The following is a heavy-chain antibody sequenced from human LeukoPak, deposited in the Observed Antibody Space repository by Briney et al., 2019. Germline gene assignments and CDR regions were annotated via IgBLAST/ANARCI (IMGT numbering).Heavy chain of an antibody. V-gene: IGHV3-23*01. D-gene: IGHD3-22*01. CDR1: GFTFSSYA. CDR3: AKVYDSSGYYFNY. CDR2: ISGSGGST. J-gene: IGHJ4*02. Sequence: PGGPLRLSCAASGFTFSSYAMSWVRQAPGKGLEWVSAISGSGGSTYYADSVKGRLTISRDNSKNTLYLKMNSLRAEDTAVYYCAKVYDSSGYYFNYWGQGTLVTVSS.